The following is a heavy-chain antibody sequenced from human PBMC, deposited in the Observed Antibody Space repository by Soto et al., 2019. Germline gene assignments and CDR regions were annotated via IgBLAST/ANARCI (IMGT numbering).Heavy chain of an antibody. CDR1: GFTFSSYG. D-gene: IGHD2-15*01. CDR2: ISSSSSYI. V-gene: IGHV3-21*01. Sequence: GGSLRLSCAASGFTFSSYGMNWVRQAPGKGLEWVSSISSSSSYIYYADSVKGRFTISRDNAKNSLYLQMNSLRAEDTAVYYCARDSCSGGSCRIYYYYYMDVWGKGTTVTVSS. CDR3: ARDSCSGGSCRIYYYYYMDV. J-gene: IGHJ6*03.